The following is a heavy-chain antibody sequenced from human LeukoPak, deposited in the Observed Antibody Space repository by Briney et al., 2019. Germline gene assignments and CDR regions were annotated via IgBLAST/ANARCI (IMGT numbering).Heavy chain of an antibody. CDR2: ITWDSATT. V-gene: IGHV3-43D*03. CDR1: GFTFDDYA. D-gene: IGHD3-3*01. J-gene: IGHJ4*02. CDR3: AKDRHSRYEIWSGYFPGDN. Sequence: GGSLRLSCAASGFTFDDYAMHWVRQAPGKGLEWVSLITWDSATTYYADSVKGRFTMSRDKSDNSLHLQMNSLRAEDTALYYCAKDRHSRYEIWSGYFPGDNWGQGTLVTVSS.